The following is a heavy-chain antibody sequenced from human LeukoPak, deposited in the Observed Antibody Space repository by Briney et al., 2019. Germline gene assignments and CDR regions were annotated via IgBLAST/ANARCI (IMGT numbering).Heavy chain of an antibody. CDR3: ARAGQRATSVYGY. Sequence: GGSLRLSCAASGFTFSSYWVSWVRQAPGKGLEWVANIKQDGSEKYYVDSVKGRFTISRDNAKNSLYLQMNSLRAEDTAVYYCARAGQRATSVYGYWGQGTLVTVSS. D-gene: IGHD1-26*01. V-gene: IGHV3-7*01. J-gene: IGHJ4*02. CDR1: GFTFSSYW. CDR2: IKQDGSEK.